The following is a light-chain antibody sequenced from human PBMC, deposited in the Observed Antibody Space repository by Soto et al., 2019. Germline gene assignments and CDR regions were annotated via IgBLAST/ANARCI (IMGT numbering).Light chain of an antibody. CDR1: QSVSSY. CDR3: QQRSNLPLT. CDR2: DTS. Sequence: EIVLTQSPATLSLSPGERATLSCRASQSVSSYFAWYQQKPGQPPRLLIYDTSNRATGIPARFSGSGSGTDFTLTISSLEPEDFAVYYCQQRSNLPLTFGQGTKVEI. V-gene: IGKV3-11*01. J-gene: IGKJ1*01.